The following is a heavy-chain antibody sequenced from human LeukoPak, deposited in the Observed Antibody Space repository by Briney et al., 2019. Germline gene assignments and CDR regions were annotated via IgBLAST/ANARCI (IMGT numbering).Heavy chain of an antibody. CDR2: IRSDGSSS. V-gene: IGHV3-64*01. Sequence: GGSLRLSCVASGFSFSAYIMHWVRQAPGKGLEYVSAIRSDGSSSFYPNSVKGRFTISRDNSKSTLYLQMGSLRAEDTAVYYCTRRYGGHSGWAGYHDSWGQGTLVTVSS. J-gene: IGHJ4*02. CDR1: GFSFSAYI. CDR3: TRRYGGHSGWAGYHDS. D-gene: IGHD6-19*01.